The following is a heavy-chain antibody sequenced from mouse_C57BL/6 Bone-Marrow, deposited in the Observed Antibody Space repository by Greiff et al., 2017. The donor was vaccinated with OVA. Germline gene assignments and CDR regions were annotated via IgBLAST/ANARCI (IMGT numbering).Heavy chain of an antibody. CDR1: GYAFSSSW. V-gene: IGHV1-82*01. J-gene: IGHJ4*01. Sequence: QVQLHQSGPELVKPGASVKISCKASGYAFSSSWMNWVKQRPGKGLEGIGRIYPGDGDPNYNGTFQGTATLTADKSSSTAYMHLSSLTSEDAAVYFCARDRDTVVAPMDYWGQGTSVTVSS. D-gene: IGHD1-1*01. CDR2: IYPGDGDP. CDR3: ARDRDTVVAPMDY.